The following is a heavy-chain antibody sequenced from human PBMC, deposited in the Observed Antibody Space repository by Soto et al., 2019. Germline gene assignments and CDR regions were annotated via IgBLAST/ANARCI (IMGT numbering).Heavy chain of an antibody. CDR2: IYYSGST. D-gene: IGHD3-10*01. CDR1: GGSISSGDYY. V-gene: IGHV4-30-4*01. CDR3: ARVGGFGATTMDY. J-gene: IGHJ4*02. Sequence: QVQLQESGPGLVKPSQTLSLTCTVSGGSISSGDYYWSWIRQPPGQGLEWIGYIYYSGSTYYNPSLKRRVTISVDTSKNQFSLKRSSVTAADTAVDYWARVGGFGATTMDYWGQGTLVTGSS.